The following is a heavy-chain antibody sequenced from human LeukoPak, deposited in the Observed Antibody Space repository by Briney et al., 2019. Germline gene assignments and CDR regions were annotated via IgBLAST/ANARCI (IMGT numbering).Heavy chain of an antibody. J-gene: IGHJ4*02. CDR1: GYTFTGYY. D-gene: IGHD3-22*01. CDR2: INPNSGGT. Sequence: ASVEVSCKASGYTFTGYYMHWVRQAPGQGLEWMGRINPNSGGTNYAQKFQGRVTMTRDTSISTAYMELSRLRSDDTAVYYCARVRRYYDSSGYYYFDYWGQGTLVTVSS. V-gene: IGHV1-2*06. CDR3: ARVRRYYDSSGYYYFDY.